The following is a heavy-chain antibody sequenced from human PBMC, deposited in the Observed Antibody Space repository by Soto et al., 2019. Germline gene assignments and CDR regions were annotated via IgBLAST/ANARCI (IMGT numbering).Heavy chain of an antibody. CDR2: MNPNSANT. D-gene: IGHD1-26*01. J-gene: IGHJ5*02. CDR1: GYTFANYD. Sequence: ASVKVSCKASGYTFANYDISWVRQATGQGLEWMGWMNPNSANTGYAQKFQGRVSMTRDTSTNTAYMELSSLRSEDTAIYYCARMATSGTLNWFDPWGQGPPVTVS. CDR3: ARMATSGTLNWFDP. V-gene: IGHV1-8*01.